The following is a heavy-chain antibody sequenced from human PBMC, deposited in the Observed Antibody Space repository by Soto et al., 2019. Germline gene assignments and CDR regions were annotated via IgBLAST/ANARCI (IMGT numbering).Heavy chain of an antibody. J-gene: IGHJ5*02. D-gene: IGHD2-2*01. CDR1: GGSISSSSYY. CDR2: IYYSGST. Sequence: SETLSLTCTVSGGSISSSSYYWGWIRQRPGKGLEWIGSIYYSGSTYYNPSLKSRVTISVDTSKNQFSLKLSSVTAADTAVYYCARLPAIPFNWFDPWGQGTLVTVSS. V-gene: IGHV4-39*01. CDR3: ARLPAIPFNWFDP.